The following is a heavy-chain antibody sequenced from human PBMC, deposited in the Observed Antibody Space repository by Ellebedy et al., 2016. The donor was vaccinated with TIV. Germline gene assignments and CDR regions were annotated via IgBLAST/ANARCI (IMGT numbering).Heavy chain of an antibody. Sequence: GGSLRLXXAASGFTFSSYGMHWVRQAPGKGLEWVANIKEDGSEKYYVDSVKGRFTISRDNAKHSLYLLMNSLRAEDTAVYYCARGPTVDFWGQGTLVSVSS. CDR1: GFTFSSYG. CDR2: IKEDGSEK. V-gene: IGHV3-7*03. CDR3: ARGPTVDF. J-gene: IGHJ4*02. D-gene: IGHD4-17*01.